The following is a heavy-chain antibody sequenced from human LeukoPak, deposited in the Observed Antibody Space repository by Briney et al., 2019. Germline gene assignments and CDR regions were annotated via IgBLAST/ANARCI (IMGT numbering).Heavy chain of an antibody. CDR2: ISSSGSTI. D-gene: IGHD4-17*01. Sequence: PGGSLRLSCAASGFTFSSYWMTWVRQAPGKGLEWVSYISSSGSTIYYPDSVKGRFTISRDNAKDSLYLQMNSLRAEDTAVYYCARSYGDYGDFDYWGQGTLVTVSS. J-gene: IGHJ4*02. CDR3: ARSYGDYGDFDY. CDR1: GFTFSSYW. V-gene: IGHV3-48*04.